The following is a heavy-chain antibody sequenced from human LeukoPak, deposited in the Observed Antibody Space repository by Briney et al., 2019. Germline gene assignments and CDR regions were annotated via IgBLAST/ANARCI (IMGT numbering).Heavy chain of an antibody. CDR3: AKDEGYCSSTSCSRDQ. V-gene: IGHV3-30*02. J-gene: IGHJ4*02. CDR2: IRYDGSNK. Sequence: PGGSLRLSCAASGFTFSSYGMHWVRQAPGKGLEWVAFIRYDGSNKYYADSVKGRFTISRDNSKNTLYLQMNSLRAEDTAVYYCAKDEGYCSSTSCSRDQWGQGTLVTVSS. CDR1: GFTFSSYG. D-gene: IGHD2-2*01.